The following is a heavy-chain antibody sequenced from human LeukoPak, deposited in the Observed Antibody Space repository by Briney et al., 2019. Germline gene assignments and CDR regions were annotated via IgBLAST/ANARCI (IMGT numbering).Heavy chain of an antibody. D-gene: IGHD1-26*01. J-gene: IGHJ4*02. Sequence: ASVKVSCKASGYTFTSYGISWVRQAPGQGLEWMGWINPNSGGTNYAQKFQGWVTMTRDTSISTAYMELSRLRSDDTAVYYCARGGWVGATSAVDYGGQEPLV. V-gene: IGHV1-2*04. CDR3: ARGGWVGATSAVDY. CDR2: INPNSGGT. CDR1: GYTFTSYG.